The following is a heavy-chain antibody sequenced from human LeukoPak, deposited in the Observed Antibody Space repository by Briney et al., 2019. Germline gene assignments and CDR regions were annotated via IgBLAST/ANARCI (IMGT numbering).Heavy chain of an antibody. D-gene: IGHD2-15*01. CDR2: IYPGDSDT. V-gene: IGHV5-51*01. Sequence: GESLKISRKASGYSFTNYWIGWVRQMPGQGPEWMGIIYPGDSDTRYSPSFQGQVTISADKSINTAYLQWSSLKASDTAMYYCARGRGYCSSGRCYSLDYWGQGTLVTVSS. CDR3: ARGRGYCSSGRCYSLDY. J-gene: IGHJ4*02. CDR1: GYSFTNYW.